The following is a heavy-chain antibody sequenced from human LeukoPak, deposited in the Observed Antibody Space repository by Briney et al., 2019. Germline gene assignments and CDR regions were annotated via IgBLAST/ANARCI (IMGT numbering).Heavy chain of an antibody. D-gene: IGHD4-17*01. Sequence: GGSLRLSCAASGFTVSSNYMSWVRKAPGKGLEWVSVIYSGGSTYYADSVKGRFTISRDNSKNTLYLQMNSLRAEDTAVYYCARENYGDYPEDYWGQGTLVTVSS. V-gene: IGHV3-66*02. J-gene: IGHJ4*02. CDR3: ARENYGDYPEDY. CDR2: IYSGGST. CDR1: GFTVSSNY.